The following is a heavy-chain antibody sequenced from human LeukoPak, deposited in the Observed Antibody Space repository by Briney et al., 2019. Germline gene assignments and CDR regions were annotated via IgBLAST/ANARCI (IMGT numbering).Heavy chain of an antibody. CDR3: AREEPDSSGYYRFDY. CDR1: GYTFTGYY. Sequence: GASVKVSCKASGYTFTGYYMHWVRQAPGQGLEWMGWINPNSGGTNYAQKFQGWVTMTRDTSISTAYMELSRLRSDDTAVYYCAREEPDSSGYYRFDYWGQGTLVTVSS. CDR2: INPNSGGT. D-gene: IGHD3-22*01. V-gene: IGHV1-2*04. J-gene: IGHJ4*02.